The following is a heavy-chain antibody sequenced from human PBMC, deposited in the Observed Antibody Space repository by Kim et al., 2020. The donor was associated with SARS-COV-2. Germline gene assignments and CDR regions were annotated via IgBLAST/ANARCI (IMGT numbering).Heavy chain of an antibody. D-gene: IGHD5-18*01. V-gene: IGHV1-46*01. CDR1: GYTFTSYY. J-gene: IGHJ6*02. Sequence: ASVKVSCKASGYTFTSYYMHWVRQAPGQGLEWMGIINPSGGSTSYAQKFQGRVTMTRDTSTSTVYMELSSLRSEDTAVYYCARDLRGDTAMVKDEHYGMDVGGQGTTVTVSS. CDR2: INPSGGST. CDR3: ARDLRGDTAMVKDEHYGMDV.